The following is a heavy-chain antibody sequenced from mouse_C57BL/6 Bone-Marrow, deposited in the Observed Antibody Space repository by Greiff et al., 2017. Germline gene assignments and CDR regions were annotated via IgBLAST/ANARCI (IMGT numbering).Heavy chain of an antibody. D-gene: IGHD4-1*01. CDR2: ISSGGDYI. Sequence: EVKLVESGEGLVKPGGSLKLSCAASGFTFSSYAMSWVRQTPEKRLEWVAYISSGGDYIYYADTVKGRFTISRDNARNTLYLQMSSLKSEDTAMYYWTRDKRVTGCYAMDYWGQGTSVTVSS. V-gene: IGHV5-9-1*02. J-gene: IGHJ4*01. CDR1: GFTFSSYA. CDR3: TRDKRVTGCYAMDY.